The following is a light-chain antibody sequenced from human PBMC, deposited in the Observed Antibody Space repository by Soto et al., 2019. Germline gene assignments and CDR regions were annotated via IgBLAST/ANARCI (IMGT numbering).Light chain of an antibody. V-gene: IGLV2-8*01. CDR2: EAT. Sequence: QSVLTQPPSASGSPGQSVTISCTGTSSDVGGYKYVSWYQQHPGKAPKLLIYEATQRPSGVPDRFSGSKSGNTASLTVSGLQAEDEADYYCSSYADSNNLLFGGGTTLTVL. CDR3: SSYADSNNLL. J-gene: IGLJ3*02. CDR1: SSDVGGYKY.